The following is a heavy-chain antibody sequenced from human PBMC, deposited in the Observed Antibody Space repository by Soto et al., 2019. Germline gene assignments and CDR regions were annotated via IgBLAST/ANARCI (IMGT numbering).Heavy chain of an antibody. D-gene: IGHD3-9*01. J-gene: IGHJ4*02. CDR1: GYTFTSYG. CDR2: ISAYNGNT. CDR3: ARFTRYFDWSLGWYYFDS. V-gene: IGHV1-18*01. Sequence: ASVKVSCKASGYTFTSYGISWVRQAPGQGLEWMGWISAYNGNTNYAQELQGRVTMTTDTSTSTAYMELRSLRSDDTAVYYCARFTRYFDWSLGWYYFDSWGQGTLVPVSS.